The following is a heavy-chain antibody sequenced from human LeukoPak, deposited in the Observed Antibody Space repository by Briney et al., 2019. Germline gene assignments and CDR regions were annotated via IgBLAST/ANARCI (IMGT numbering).Heavy chain of an antibody. D-gene: IGHD1-26*01. CDR3: ATDSLNLWELLGY. CDR2: VDPEDGET. Sequence: GASVKVSCKVSGYTLTELSMHWVRQAPGKGLEWMGLVDPEDGETIYAEKFQGRVTITADTSTDTAYMELSSLRSEDTAVYYCATDSLNLWELLGYWGQGTLVTVSS. V-gene: IGHV1-24*01. CDR1: GYTLTELS. J-gene: IGHJ4*02.